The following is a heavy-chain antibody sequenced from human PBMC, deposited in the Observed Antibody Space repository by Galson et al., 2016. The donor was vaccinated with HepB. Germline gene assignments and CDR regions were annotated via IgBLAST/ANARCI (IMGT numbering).Heavy chain of an antibody. D-gene: IGHD4-23*01. CDR2: INSDGTIS. CDR3: GRDHSVVLTTAYNWFDP. CDR1: GFSFGSHW. Sequence: SLRLSCAASGFSFGSHWMHWVRQVPGKGLVWVSRINSDGTISNYADSVNGRFTISRDNAKNTLYLQMNSLRVEDTAVYYCGRDHSVVLTTAYNWFDPWGQGTLVTVSS. V-gene: IGHV3-74*01. J-gene: IGHJ5*02.